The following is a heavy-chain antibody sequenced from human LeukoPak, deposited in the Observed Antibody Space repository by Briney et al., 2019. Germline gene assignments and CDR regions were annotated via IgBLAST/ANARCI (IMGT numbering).Heavy chain of an antibody. D-gene: IGHD1-26*01. V-gene: IGHV1-69*05. Sequence: GASVKVSCKASGGTFSSYAISWVRQAPGRGLEWMGGIIPIFGTANYAQKFQGRVTITTDESTSTAYMELSSLRSEDTAVYYCARGVGATYYFDYWGQGTLVTVSS. CDR2: IIPIFGTA. CDR1: GGTFSSYA. J-gene: IGHJ4*02. CDR3: ARGVGATYYFDY.